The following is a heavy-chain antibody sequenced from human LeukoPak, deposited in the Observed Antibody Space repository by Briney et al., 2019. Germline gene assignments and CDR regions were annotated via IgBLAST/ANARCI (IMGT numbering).Heavy chain of an antibody. Sequence: SETLPLTCAVSGYSITSGYDWVWLRQPPGKGPEWIGDIKHSGNTYYNPSLQSRLTMSLDTSKNQLSLTLTSMTAADTAVYYCARVGGYNAFDIWGQGTMVTVSS. D-gene: IGHD3-16*02. CDR2: IKHSGNT. J-gene: IGHJ3*02. CDR1: GYSITSGYD. CDR3: ARVGGYNAFDI. V-gene: IGHV4-38-2*01.